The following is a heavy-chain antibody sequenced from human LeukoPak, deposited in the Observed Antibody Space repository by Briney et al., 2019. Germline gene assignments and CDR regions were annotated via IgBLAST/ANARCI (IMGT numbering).Heavy chain of an antibody. Sequence: PSGTLSLTCTVSGGSISSYYWSWIRQPPGKGLEWIGYIYYSWSTNYNPSLKSRVTISVDTSKNQFSLKLSSVTAADTAVYYCARGPYYDFWSGLTDHYYYMDVWGKGTTVTVSS. J-gene: IGHJ6*03. CDR2: IYYSWST. D-gene: IGHD3-3*01. CDR1: GGSISSYY. V-gene: IGHV4-59*01. CDR3: ARGPYYDFWSGLTDHYYYMDV.